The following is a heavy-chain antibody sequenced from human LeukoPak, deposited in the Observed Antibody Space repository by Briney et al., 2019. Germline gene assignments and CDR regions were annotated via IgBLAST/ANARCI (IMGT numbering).Heavy chain of an antibody. Sequence: ASVTVSCKASGYTFTGYYMHWVRQAPGQGLEWMGWINPNSGGTNYAQKFQGRVTMTRDTSISTAYMELSSLRSEDTAVYYCARGRNYYDSSRYYYEGDAFDIWGQGTMVTVSS. D-gene: IGHD3-22*01. CDR3: ARGRNYYDSSRYYYEGDAFDI. CDR1: GYTFTGYY. V-gene: IGHV1-2*02. J-gene: IGHJ3*02. CDR2: INPNSGGT.